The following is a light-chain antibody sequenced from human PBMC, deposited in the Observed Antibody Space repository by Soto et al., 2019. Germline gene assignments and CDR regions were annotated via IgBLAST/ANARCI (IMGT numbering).Light chain of an antibody. V-gene: IGLV2-14*01. CDR1: SSDVGAYNS. CDR3: SSWTSSSSYV. J-gene: IGLJ7*01. CDR2: DVY. Sequence: QSVLTQPASVSGSPGQSIAISCTGTSSDVGAYNSVSWYQQYPGKAPKLMIHDVYNRPSGVSDRFSGSKSGNTASLTISGLQAEDEADYYCSSWTSSSSYVFGSGTQLTVL.